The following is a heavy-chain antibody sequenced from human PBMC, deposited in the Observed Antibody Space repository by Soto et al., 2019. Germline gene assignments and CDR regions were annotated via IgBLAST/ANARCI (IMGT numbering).Heavy chain of an antibody. CDR3: AGSPYTTGYHYGMDV. D-gene: IGHD3-9*01. CDR1: GISFSPYG. J-gene: IGHJ6*02. CDR2: IWYDGSKE. V-gene: IGHV3-33*01. Sequence: GGSLRLPCAASGISFSPYGMQWVRQAPGKGREWVAVIWYDGSKEYYAEFVKGRFPISRDNSKNTLYLQMNSLRAEDTAVYYCAGSPYTTGYHYGMDVWGQGTPVTVSS.